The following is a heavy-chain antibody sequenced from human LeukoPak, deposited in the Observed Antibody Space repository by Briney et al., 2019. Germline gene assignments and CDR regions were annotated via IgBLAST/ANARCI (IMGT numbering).Heavy chain of an antibody. CDR1: GGSISTYY. V-gene: IGHV4-59*01. CDR2: VYYTGST. CDR3: AKYGRSGYSSGMDV. D-gene: IGHD2-15*01. Sequence: PSETLSLTCTVSGGSISTYYWSWIRQPPGKGLEWIGYVYYTGSTNYNPSLKSRVTISVDTSKNQFSLKLSSVTAADTAVYYCAKYGRSGYSSGMDVWGQGTTVTVSS. J-gene: IGHJ6*02.